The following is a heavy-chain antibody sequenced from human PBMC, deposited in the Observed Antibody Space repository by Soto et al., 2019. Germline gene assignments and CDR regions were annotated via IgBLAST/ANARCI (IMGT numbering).Heavy chain of an antibody. V-gene: IGHV3-13*01. D-gene: IGHD5-12*01. Sequence: GGSLRLSCAASGFTFSSYDMHWVRQATGKGLEWVSAIGTAGDTHYSDSVEGRFTISRENAENSLHLQMNSLRAEDTAVYFCARVRGFHHGNDAFDIWGQGTMVTVSS. CDR2: IGTAGDT. CDR1: GFTFSSYD. J-gene: IGHJ3*02. CDR3: ARVRGFHHGNDAFDI.